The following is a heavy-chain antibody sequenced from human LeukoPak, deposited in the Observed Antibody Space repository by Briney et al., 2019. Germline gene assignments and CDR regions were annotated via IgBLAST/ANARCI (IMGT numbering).Heavy chain of an antibody. J-gene: IGHJ4*02. V-gene: IGHV1-58*01. CDR2: IVVGSGNT. CDR3: ASSLLEWLLYDY. CDR1: GFTFTSSA. D-gene: IGHD3-3*01. Sequence: SVTVSCKASGFTFTSSAVQWVRQARGQRLEWIGWIVVGSGNTNYAQKFQERVTITRDMSTSTAYMELSSLRSEDTAVYYCASSLLEWLLYDYRGQGTLVTVSS.